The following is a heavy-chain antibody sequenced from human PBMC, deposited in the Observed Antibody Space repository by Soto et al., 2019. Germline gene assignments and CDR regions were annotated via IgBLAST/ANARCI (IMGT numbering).Heavy chain of an antibody. CDR2: IYYSGST. D-gene: IGHD3-10*01. CDR3: AREVDYYGSGSYLIYYYGMDV. V-gene: IGHV4-59*01. CDR1: GGSISSYY. J-gene: IGHJ6*02. Sequence: SETLCLTCTVSGGSISSYYWSWIRQPPGKGLEWIGYIYYSGSTNYNPSLKSRVTISVDTSKNQFSLKLSSVTAADTAVYYCAREVDYYGSGSYLIYYYGMDVWGQGTTVTVSS.